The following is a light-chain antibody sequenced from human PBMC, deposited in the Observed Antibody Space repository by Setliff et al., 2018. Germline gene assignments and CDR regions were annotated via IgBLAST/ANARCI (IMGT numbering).Light chain of an antibody. CDR1: SSDVGSYDF. Sequence: QSVLAQPASVSGSPGQSITISCSGTSSDVGSYDFVSWYQQHAGKAPKLIIYDVSNRPSGVSNRFSGSKAGNTASLTISGLQADDEADYYCSSYTSSSTYVFGTGNKVTVL. CDR2: DVS. J-gene: IGLJ1*01. V-gene: IGLV2-14*03. CDR3: SSYTSSSTYV.